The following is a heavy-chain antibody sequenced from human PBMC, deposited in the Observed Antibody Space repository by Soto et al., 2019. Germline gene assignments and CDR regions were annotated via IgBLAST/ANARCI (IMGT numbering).Heavy chain of an antibody. D-gene: IGHD6-13*01. CDR3: ARVSWYDEVDYYYYMDV. J-gene: IGHJ6*03. CDR2: IKQDGSEK. CDR1: GFTFSSYW. V-gene: IGHV3-7*01. Sequence: GGSLRLSCAASGFTFSSYWMSWVRQAPGKGLEWVANIKQDGSEKYYVDSVKGRFTISRDNAKNSLYLQMNSLRAEDTAVYYCARVSWYDEVDYYYYMDVWGKGTTVTVSS.